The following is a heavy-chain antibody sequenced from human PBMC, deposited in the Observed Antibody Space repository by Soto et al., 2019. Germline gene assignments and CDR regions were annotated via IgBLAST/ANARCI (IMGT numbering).Heavy chain of an antibody. J-gene: IGHJ4*01. Sequence: QVQLQESGPGLVKPSQTLSLTCTVSGDSMTTVGYYWTWIRQHPGQGLEWIGFISYSGSTYYSSSLKGRVAISADTSKNQCALKLNSVTDADTAVYYCTRGDYWGHGPLVNVSS. CDR3: TRGDY. CDR1: GDSMTTVGYY. V-gene: IGHV4-31*03. CDR2: ISYSGST.